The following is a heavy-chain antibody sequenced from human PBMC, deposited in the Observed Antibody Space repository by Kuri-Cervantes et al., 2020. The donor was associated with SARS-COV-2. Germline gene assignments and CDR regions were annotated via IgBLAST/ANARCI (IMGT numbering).Heavy chain of an antibody. J-gene: IGHJ4*02. CDR2: IYYSGST. D-gene: IGHD2-21*02. CDR1: GGSISSSSYY. Sequence: SETLSLTCTVSGGSISSSSYYWGWIRQPPGKGLEWIGSIYYSGSTYHNPSLKSRVTISVDTSKNQFSLKLSSVTATDTAVYFCARVRKVTTGRGACDYWGQGTLVTVSS. V-gene: IGHV4-39*01. CDR3: ARVRKVTTGRGACDY.